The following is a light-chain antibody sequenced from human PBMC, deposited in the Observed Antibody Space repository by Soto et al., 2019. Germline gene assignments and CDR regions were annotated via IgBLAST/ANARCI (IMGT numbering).Light chain of an antibody. CDR1: SSNTGAGYN. Sequence: QAVLTQPPSVSGAPGQRVIISCTGTSSNTGAGYNVHWYQQLPGTAPKLLIYSNSNRTSGVPDRFSGSKSGTSASLAITGLQAEDEADYYCQSYDRSLSASVFGGGTKLTVL. V-gene: IGLV1-40*01. J-gene: IGLJ2*01. CDR2: SNS. CDR3: QSYDRSLSASV.